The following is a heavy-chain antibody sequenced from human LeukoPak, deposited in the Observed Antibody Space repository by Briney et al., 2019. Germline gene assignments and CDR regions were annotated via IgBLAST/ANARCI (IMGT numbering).Heavy chain of an antibody. V-gene: IGHV3-21*01. J-gene: IGHJ4*02. Sequence: GGSLRPSCAASGFTFSSYSMNWVRQAPGKGLEWVSSISNSSSYIYYADSVKGRFTISRDNAKNSLYLQMNSLRAEDTAVYYCARDLDYGDYAFDYWGQGTLVTVSS. CDR3: ARDLDYGDYAFDY. CDR2: ISNSSSYI. D-gene: IGHD4-17*01. CDR1: GFTFSSYS.